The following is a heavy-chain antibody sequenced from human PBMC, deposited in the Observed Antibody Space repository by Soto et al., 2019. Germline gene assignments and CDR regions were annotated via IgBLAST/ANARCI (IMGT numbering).Heavy chain of an antibody. CDR3: AKSPGMYYYDSSGYYHYDY. Sequence: PGGSLRLSCAASGFTFSSYAMSWVRQAPGTGLEWVSAISGSGVSTYYADSVKGRFTISRDNSKDTLYLQMSSLRAEDTAVYYCAKSPGMYYYDSSGYYHYDYWGQGT. J-gene: IGHJ4*02. CDR1: GFTFSSYA. CDR2: ISGSGVST. D-gene: IGHD3-22*01. V-gene: IGHV3-23*01.